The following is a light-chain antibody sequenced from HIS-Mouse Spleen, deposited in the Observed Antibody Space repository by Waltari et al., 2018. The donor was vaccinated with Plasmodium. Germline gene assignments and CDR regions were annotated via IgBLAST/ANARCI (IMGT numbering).Light chain of an antibody. V-gene: IGKV1-33*01. J-gene: IGKJ3*01. Sequence: DIQMTQSPSSLSASVGDRVTITCQASQDISNYLNWYQQNPGKAPKLLIYDASNWETGVPSRFSGSGSGTDFTFTISSLQPEDIATYYCQQYDNLPPLFTFGPGTKVDIK. CDR1: QDISNY. CDR2: DAS. CDR3: QQYDNLPPLFT.